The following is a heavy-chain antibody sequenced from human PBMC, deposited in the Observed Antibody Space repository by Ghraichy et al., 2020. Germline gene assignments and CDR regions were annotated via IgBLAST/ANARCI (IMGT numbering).Heavy chain of an antibody. Sequence: GGSLRLSCAASGFTFEDSAMHWVRQVPGKGLEWVSLINWDGSETYYRDSVKGRFTISRDNIKNSLFLEMNSLRVEDTAFYFCAKGQGTGFFDAWGQGALVTVSS. CDR3: AKGQGTGFFDA. CDR2: INWDGSET. V-gene: IGHV3-43D*03. J-gene: IGHJ5*02. CDR1: GFTFEDSA. D-gene: IGHD1-14*01.